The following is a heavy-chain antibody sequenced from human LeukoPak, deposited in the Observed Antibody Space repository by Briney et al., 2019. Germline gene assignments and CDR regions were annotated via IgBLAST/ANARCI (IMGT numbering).Heavy chain of an antibody. D-gene: IGHD6-13*01. CDR3: ARDYLTYSSSWYDY. V-gene: IGHV3-21*01. CDR2: ISSSSSYI. Sequence: GGSLRLSCAASGFTLSSYSMNWVRQAPGKGLEWVSSISSSSSYIYYADSVKGRFTISRDNAKNSLYLQMNSLRAEDTAVYYCARDYLTYSSSWYDYWGQGTLVTVSS. J-gene: IGHJ4*02. CDR1: GFTLSSYS.